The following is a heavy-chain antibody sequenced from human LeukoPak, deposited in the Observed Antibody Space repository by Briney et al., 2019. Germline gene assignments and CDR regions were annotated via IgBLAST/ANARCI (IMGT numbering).Heavy chain of an antibody. Sequence: SETLSLTCTVSGGSISSYYWSWIRQPPGKGLEWIGYISHSGSTKYNPSLKSRVTISIDTSKNQFSLKVRSVTAAGTAVYYCARSYGSGSYFDSWGQGTLVTVSS. CDR3: ARSYGSGSYFDS. J-gene: IGHJ4*02. CDR2: ISHSGST. D-gene: IGHD3-10*01. V-gene: IGHV4-59*01. CDR1: GGSISSYY.